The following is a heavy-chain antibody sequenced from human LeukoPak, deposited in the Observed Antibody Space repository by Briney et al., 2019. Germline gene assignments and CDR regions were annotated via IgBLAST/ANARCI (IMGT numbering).Heavy chain of an antibody. J-gene: IGHJ4*02. V-gene: IGHV3-23*01. CDR3: AKGTPVTMMVVTYYFDY. CDR1: GFTFSSYA. CDR2: ITGSGGST. D-gene: IGHD3-22*01. Sequence: GGSLRLSCAVSGFTFSSYAMSWVRQAPGKGLEWVSAITGSGGSTCYADSVKGRVTISRDNSKHTLSLQLNSLRAEHTAIYYCAKGTPVTMMVVTYYFDYWGQGTLVTVSS.